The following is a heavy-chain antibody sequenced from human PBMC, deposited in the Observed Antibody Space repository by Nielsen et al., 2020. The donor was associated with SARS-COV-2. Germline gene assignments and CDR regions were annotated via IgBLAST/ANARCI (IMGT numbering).Heavy chain of an antibody. CDR3: ARRDLRRKGYYGMDV. CDR1: GGTFSSYA. V-gene: IGHV1-69*13. J-gene: IGHJ6*02. Sequence: SVKVSCKASGGTFSSYAISWVRQAPGQGLEWMGGIIPIFGTANYAQKFQGRVTITADESTSTAYMELSSLRSEDTAVYYCARRDLRRKGYYGMDVWGQGTTVTVSS. CDR2: IIPIFGTA.